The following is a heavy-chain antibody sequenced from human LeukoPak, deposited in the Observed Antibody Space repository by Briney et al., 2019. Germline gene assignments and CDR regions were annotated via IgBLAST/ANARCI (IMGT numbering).Heavy chain of an antibody. D-gene: IGHD4-23*01. V-gene: IGHV3-23*01. Sequence: GGSLRLSCAASGFTFSSYAMSWVRQAPGKGLVWVSAISGSGGSTYYADSVKGRFTISRDNSKNTLYLQMNSLRAEDTAVYYCASITLDYGGNWYFDYWGQGTLVTVSS. CDR3: ASITLDYGGNWYFDY. J-gene: IGHJ4*02. CDR2: ISGSGGST. CDR1: GFTFSSYA.